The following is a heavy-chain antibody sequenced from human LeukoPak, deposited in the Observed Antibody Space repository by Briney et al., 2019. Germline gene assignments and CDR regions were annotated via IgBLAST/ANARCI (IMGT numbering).Heavy chain of an antibody. CDR2: IWYDGSNK. CDR1: GFTFSSYG. CDR3: ARDSLTAAAGISTIDY. Sequence: GRSLRLSCAASGFTFSSYGMHWVRQAPGKGLEWVAVIWYDGSNKYYADSVKGRFSISRDNSKTTLYLQMNSLRAEVTAVYYCARDSLTAAAGISTIDYWGQGTLVTASS. J-gene: IGHJ4*02. D-gene: IGHD6-13*01. V-gene: IGHV3-33*01.